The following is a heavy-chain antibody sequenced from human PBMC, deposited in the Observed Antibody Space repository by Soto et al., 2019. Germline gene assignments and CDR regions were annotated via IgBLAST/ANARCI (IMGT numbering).Heavy chain of an antibody. Sequence: GGSLRLSCAASGFSFSSYAMNWVRQAPGKGLECVSVISGSDSSTYYADSVEGRFTISRDNSKNTLYLQMNSLRAEDTAVYYCARVLCGSSSCRYYFYGMDVWGQGTTVTVSS. CDR3: ARVLCGSSSCRYYFYGMDV. J-gene: IGHJ6*02. CDR2: ISGSDSST. D-gene: IGHD6-6*01. CDR1: GFSFSSYA. V-gene: IGHV3-23*01.